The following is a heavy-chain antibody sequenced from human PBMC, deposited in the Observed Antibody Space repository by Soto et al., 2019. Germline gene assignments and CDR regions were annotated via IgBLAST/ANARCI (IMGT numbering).Heavy chain of an antibody. CDR1: GFTFSSYS. CDR3: ARGELESYYYYMDV. V-gene: IGHV3-21*01. CDR2: ISSSSSYI. Sequence: GGSLRLSCAASGFTFSSYSMNWVRQAPGKGLEWVSSISSSSSYIYYADSVKGRFTISRDNAKNSLYLQMNSLRAEDTAVYYCARGELESYYYYMDVWGKGTTVTVSS. J-gene: IGHJ6*03. D-gene: IGHD3-3*01.